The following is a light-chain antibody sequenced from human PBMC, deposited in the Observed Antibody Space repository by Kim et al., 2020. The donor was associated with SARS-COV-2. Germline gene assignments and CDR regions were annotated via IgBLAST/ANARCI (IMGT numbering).Light chain of an antibody. Sequence: SPGERATLSCRASQSVGNSLAWYQHRPGQAPRLLMYDVSNRAAGIPARFSGSGSGTDFTLTITSLDSEDFAVYYCQQRRDWPAYTFGQGTKVDIK. J-gene: IGKJ2*01. V-gene: IGKV3-11*01. CDR3: QQRRDWPAYT. CDR2: DVS. CDR1: QSVGNS.